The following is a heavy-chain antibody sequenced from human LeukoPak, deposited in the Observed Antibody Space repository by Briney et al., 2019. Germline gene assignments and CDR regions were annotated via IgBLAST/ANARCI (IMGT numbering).Heavy chain of an antibody. CDR3: GRMITFGGVIANDY. D-gene: IGHD3-16*02. CDR1: GFTFSSYA. V-gene: IGHV3-66*01. Sequence: PGRSLRLSCAASGFTFSSYAMHWVRQAPGKGLEWVSVIYSGGSTYYADSVKGRFTISRDNSKNTLYLQMNSLRAEDTAVYYCGRMITFGGVIANDYWGQGTLVTVSS. J-gene: IGHJ4*02. CDR2: IYSGGST.